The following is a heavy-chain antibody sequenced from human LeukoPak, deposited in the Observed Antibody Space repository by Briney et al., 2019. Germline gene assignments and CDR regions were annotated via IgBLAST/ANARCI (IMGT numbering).Heavy chain of an antibody. CDR3: AKDRGIAAAGRLTDY. CDR1: GFTFSSYA. D-gene: IGHD6-13*01. V-gene: IGHV3-23*01. Sequence: GGSLRLSCAASGFTFSSYAMSWVRQAPGKGLEWVSAISGSGGSTYYADSVKGRFTISRDNSKNTLYLQMNSLRAEDTAVHYCAKDRGIAAAGRLTDYWGQGTLVTVSS. CDR2: ISGSGGST. J-gene: IGHJ4*02.